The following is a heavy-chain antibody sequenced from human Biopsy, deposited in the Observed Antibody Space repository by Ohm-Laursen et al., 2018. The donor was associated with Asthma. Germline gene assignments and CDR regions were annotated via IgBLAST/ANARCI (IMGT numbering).Heavy chain of an antibody. CDR2: HDHEEGGT. V-gene: IGHV1-24*01. CDR3: ASDFPKDYVRYNFQF. CDR1: GYSLTDLS. Sequence: ASVKVSCKISGYSLTDLSMHWVRQAPGQGLEWMGGHDHEEGGTVNARRFQGGVTMTEDTSTDTACMELSSLSSDDTAVYYCASDFPKDYVRYNFQFWGQGTLVTVSS. D-gene: IGHD4-17*01. J-gene: IGHJ4*02.